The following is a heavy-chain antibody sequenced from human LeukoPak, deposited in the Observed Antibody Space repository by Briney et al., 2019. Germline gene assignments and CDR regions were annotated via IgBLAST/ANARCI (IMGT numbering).Heavy chain of an antibody. Sequence: SETLSLTCAVYGGSFSGYYWSWIRQPPGEGLEWIGEINHSGSTNYNPSLKSRVTISVDTSKNQFSLKLSSVTAADTAVYYCARSWYCSSTSCYAIDYWGQGTLVTVSS. CDR1: GGSFSGYY. CDR2: INHSGST. CDR3: ARSWYCSSTSCYAIDY. D-gene: IGHD2-2*01. V-gene: IGHV4-34*01. J-gene: IGHJ4*02.